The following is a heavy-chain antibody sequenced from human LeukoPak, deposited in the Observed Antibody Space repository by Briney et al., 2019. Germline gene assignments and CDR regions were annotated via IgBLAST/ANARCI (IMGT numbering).Heavy chain of an antibody. D-gene: IGHD6-19*01. CDR1: GFTFSTYG. CDR3: AREYSSGWYEYFQH. Sequence: TGGSLRLSCAVSGFTFSTYGMHWVRQAPGKGLEWVAFIRYDGSIKHYADSVRGRFIISRDNSKNTLYLQMDSLRAEDTAVYYCAREYSSGWYEYFQHWGQGTLVTVSS. CDR2: IRYDGSIK. J-gene: IGHJ1*01. V-gene: IGHV3-30*02.